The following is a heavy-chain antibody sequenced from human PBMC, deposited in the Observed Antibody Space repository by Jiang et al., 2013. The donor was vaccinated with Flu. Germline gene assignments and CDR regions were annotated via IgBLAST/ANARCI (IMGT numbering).Heavy chain of an antibody. Sequence: KPTQTLTLTCTFSGFSLSTSGVGVGWIRQPPGKALEWLALIYWNDDKRYSPSLKSRLTITKDTSKNQVVLTMTNMDPVDTATYYCAHSTGVLRFLEWLFFFDYWGQGTLVTVSS. CDR3: AHSTGVLRFLEWLFFFDY. D-gene: IGHD3-3*01. V-gene: IGHV2-5*01. CDR1: GFSLSTSGVG. J-gene: IGHJ4*02. CDR2: IYWNDDK.